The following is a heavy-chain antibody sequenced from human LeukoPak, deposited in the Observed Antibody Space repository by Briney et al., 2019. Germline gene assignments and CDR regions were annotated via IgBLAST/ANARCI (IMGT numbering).Heavy chain of an antibody. CDR2: IYYSGGT. Sequence: PSETLSLTCNVSGGSISSSGYYWGWIRQPPGKGLEWIGSIYYSGGTYYNPSLKSRVTISVDTSKNHFSLKLSSVTAADTAVYYCARLDSALNAFDIWGQGTMVTVSS. V-gene: IGHV4-39*02. J-gene: IGHJ3*02. CDR3: ARLDSALNAFDI. CDR1: GGSISSSGYY. D-gene: IGHD2-21*01.